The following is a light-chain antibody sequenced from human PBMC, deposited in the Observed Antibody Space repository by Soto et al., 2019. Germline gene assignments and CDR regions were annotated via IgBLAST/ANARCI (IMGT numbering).Light chain of an antibody. CDR1: SNDVGSYNL. CDR3: CSFAGGNTFV. J-gene: IGLJ3*02. Sequence: SALAQPASVSGSPGQWITISCSGTSNDVGSYNLLSWYQQHPGKAPKLIIYEGTKRPSGITNRFSGSKSGSTASLTISGLQSEDEADYYCCSFAGGNTFVFGGGTKLTVL. V-gene: IGLV2-23*01. CDR2: EGT.